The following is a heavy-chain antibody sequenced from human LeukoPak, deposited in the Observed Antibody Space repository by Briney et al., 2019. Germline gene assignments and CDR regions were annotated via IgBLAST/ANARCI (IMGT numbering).Heavy chain of an antibody. CDR1: GFTFSSYG. J-gene: IGHJ4*02. D-gene: IGHD5-18*01. V-gene: IGHV3-30*02. CDR3: ARGLRRGYSYVPY. CDR2: IRYDGSNK. Sequence: QPGGSLRLSCAASGFTFSSYGMQWVRQAPGKGLEWVAFIRYDGSNKYYADSVKGRFTISRDNAKNSLYLQMNSLRAEDTAVYYCARGLRRGYSYVPYWGQGTLVTVSS.